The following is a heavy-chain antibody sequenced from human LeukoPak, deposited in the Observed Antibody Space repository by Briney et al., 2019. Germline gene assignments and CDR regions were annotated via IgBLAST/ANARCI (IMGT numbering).Heavy chain of an antibody. CDR2: IIPILGIA. Sequence: GASVKVSCKASGGTFSSYAISWVRQAPGQGLEWMGRIIPILGIANYAQKFQGRVTITADKSTSTAYMELSSLRSEDTAVYYSARDSGGATGRDAFDIWGQGTMVTVSS. D-gene: IGHD3-16*01. CDR1: GGTFSSYA. CDR3: ARDSGGATGRDAFDI. J-gene: IGHJ3*02. V-gene: IGHV1-69*04.